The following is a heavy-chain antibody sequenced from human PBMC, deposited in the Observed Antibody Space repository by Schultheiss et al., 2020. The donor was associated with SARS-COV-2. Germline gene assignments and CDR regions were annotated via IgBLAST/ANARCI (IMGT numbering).Heavy chain of an antibody. CDR3: AIPILAYYYYYYMDV. CDR2: ISYDGSNE. CDR1: GFTFSSYA. J-gene: IGHJ6*03. Sequence: GGSLRLSCAASGFTFSSYAMHWVRQAPGKGLEWVAVISYDGSNEYYADSVKGRFTISRDNSKNTLYLQMNSLRAEDTAVYYCAIPILAYYYYYYMDVWGKGTTVTVSS. V-gene: IGHV3-30*04. D-gene: IGHD2-8*02.